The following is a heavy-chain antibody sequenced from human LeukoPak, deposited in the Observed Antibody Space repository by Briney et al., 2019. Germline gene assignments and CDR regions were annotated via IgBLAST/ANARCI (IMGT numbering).Heavy chain of an antibody. Sequence: GGSLRLSCAASGFTFSSYAMSWVRQAPGKGLEWVSAISGSGGSTYYADSVKGRFTISRDNSKNTLYLQMNSLRAEDTAVYYCAKSSFNYDSSGYPYYFDYWGQGTLVTVSS. V-gene: IGHV3-23*01. CDR2: ISGSGGST. CDR3: AKSSFNYDSSGYPYYFDY. J-gene: IGHJ4*02. D-gene: IGHD3-22*01. CDR1: GFTFSSYA.